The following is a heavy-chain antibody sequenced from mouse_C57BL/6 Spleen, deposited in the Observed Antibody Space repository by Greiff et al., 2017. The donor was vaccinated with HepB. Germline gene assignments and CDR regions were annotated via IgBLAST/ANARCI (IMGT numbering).Heavy chain of an antibody. CDR3: ARGDDLGDAMDY. V-gene: IGHV1-76*01. J-gene: IGHJ4*01. Sequence: QVQLKQSGAELVRPGASVKLSCKASGYTFTDYYINWVKQRPGQGLEWIARIYPGSGNTYYNEKFKGKATLTAEKSSSTAYMQLSSLTSEDSAVYFCARGDDLGDAMDYWGQGTSVTVSS. CDR2: IYPGSGNT. CDR1: GYTFTDYY. D-gene: IGHD2-3*01.